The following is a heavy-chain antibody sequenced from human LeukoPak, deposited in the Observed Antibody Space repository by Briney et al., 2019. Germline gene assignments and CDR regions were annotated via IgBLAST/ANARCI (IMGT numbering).Heavy chain of an antibody. D-gene: IGHD2-15*01. CDR3: ARGDIVVRWFDP. CDR1: GFIFSDYF. V-gene: IGHV3-11*04. J-gene: IGHJ5*02. CDR2: ISSNGNTI. Sequence: PGGSLRLSCAASGFIFSDYFMTWIRQAPGKGLEWVSYISSNGNTIYYADSVKGRFTISRDNAKNSLYLQMNSLRAEDTAVYYCARGDIVVRWFDPWGQGTLVTVSS.